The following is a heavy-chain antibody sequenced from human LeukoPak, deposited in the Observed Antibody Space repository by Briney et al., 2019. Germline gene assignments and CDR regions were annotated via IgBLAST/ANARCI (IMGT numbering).Heavy chain of an antibody. CDR1: GGTFSSYA. CDR2: IIPIFGTA. D-gene: IGHD3-22*01. Sequence: SVKVSCKASGGTFSSYAISWVRQAPGQGLEWMGGIIPIFGTANYAQKFQGRVTITADESTSTAYMELSSLRSEDTAVYYCAREGYYYDSSGYYEWFDPWGQGTLVTVSS. V-gene: IGHV1-69*13. CDR3: AREGYYYDSSGYYEWFDP. J-gene: IGHJ5*02.